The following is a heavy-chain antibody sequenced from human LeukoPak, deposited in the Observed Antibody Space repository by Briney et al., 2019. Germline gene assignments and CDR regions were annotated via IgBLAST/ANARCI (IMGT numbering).Heavy chain of an antibody. Sequence: PGGSLRLSCAASGFTFSSYAMSWVRQAPGKGLEWVPAISGSGGSTYYADSVKGRFTISRDNAKNTLYLQMNSLRAEDTAVYYCARALISRQHCTSTSCLENWFDPWGQGTLVTVSS. V-gene: IGHV3-23*01. J-gene: IGHJ5*02. CDR2: ISGSGGST. CDR3: ARALISRQHCTSTSCLENWFDP. D-gene: IGHD2-2*01. CDR1: GFTFSSYA.